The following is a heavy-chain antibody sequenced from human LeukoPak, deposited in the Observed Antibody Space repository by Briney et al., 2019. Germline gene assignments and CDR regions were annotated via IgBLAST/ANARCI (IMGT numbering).Heavy chain of an antibody. V-gene: IGHV1-46*03. Sequence: ASVKVSCKASGYTFTSYYMHWVRQAPGQGLEWMGIINTSGGSTSYAQKFQGRVTMTGDTSTSTVYMELSSLRSEDTAVYYCARTYYGSGSTSTPAYWGQGTLVTVSS. CDR2: INTSGGST. J-gene: IGHJ4*02. CDR3: ARTYYGSGSTSTPAY. CDR1: GYTFTSYY. D-gene: IGHD3-10*01.